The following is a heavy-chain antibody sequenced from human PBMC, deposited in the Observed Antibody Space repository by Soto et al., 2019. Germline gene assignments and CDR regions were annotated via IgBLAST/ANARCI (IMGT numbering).Heavy chain of an antibody. CDR1: GFTLSSYW. Sequence: PGGSLRLSCAASGFTLSSYWMTWVRQAPGKGLEWVSAVTANGGSTYSADSVKGRCTISRDNSKNTLFLQMNSLRAEDTAVYYCASLGVGDWANYYYYYGMDVWGQGTTVTVSS. V-gene: IGHV3-23*01. CDR3: ASLGVGDWANYYYYYGMDV. J-gene: IGHJ6*02. CDR2: VTANGGST. D-gene: IGHD2-21*02.